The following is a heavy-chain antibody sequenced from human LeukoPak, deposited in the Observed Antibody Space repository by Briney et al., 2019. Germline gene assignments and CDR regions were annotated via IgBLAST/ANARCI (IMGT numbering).Heavy chain of an antibody. CDR2: ISYDGSNK. Sequence: PGGSLRLSCAASGFTFSSYGMHWVRQAPGKGLEWVAVISYDGSNKYYADSVKGRFTISRDNSKNTLYLQMNSLRAEDTAVYYCAKGVMGGGYSYADYWGQGTLVTVSS. V-gene: IGHV3-30*18. CDR1: GFTFSSYG. D-gene: IGHD5-18*01. J-gene: IGHJ4*02. CDR3: AKGVMGGGYSYADY.